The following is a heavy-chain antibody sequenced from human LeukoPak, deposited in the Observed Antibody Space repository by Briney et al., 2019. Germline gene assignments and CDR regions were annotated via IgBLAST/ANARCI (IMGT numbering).Heavy chain of an antibody. CDR3: AKNGDRGAYCSGGSCYPYYYYYMDV. CDR1: GFTFSSYE. D-gene: IGHD2-15*01. V-gene: IGHV3-48*03. J-gene: IGHJ6*03. CDR2: ISSGGSTM. Sequence: GGSLRLSCAASGFTFSSYEMNWVRQAPGKGLEWLSYISSGGSTMYYADSVKGRFTISRDNSKNTLYLQMNSLRAEDTAVYYCAKNGDRGAYCSGGSCYPYYYYYMDVWGKGTTVTISS.